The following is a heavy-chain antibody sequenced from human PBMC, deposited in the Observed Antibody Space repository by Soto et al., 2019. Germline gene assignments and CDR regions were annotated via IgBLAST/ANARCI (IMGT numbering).Heavy chain of an antibody. J-gene: IGHJ5*02. CDR2: IYVTGTT. V-gene: IGHV4-4*07. CDR1: GGTISKSF. Sequence: SETLSLTCSVSGGTISKSFWSWVRKPVGGGLEWMGRIYVTGTTDYNPSLRGRITMSVDVVKKTFSLRLTSVTAADTGVYYCVRDGSKTLRDWLDPWGQGLRVTVSS. CDR3: VRDGSKTLRDWLDP.